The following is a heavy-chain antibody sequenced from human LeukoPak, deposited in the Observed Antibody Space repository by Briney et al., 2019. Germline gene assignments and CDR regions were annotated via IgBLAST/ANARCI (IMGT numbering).Heavy chain of an antibody. V-gene: IGHV4-34*01. Sequence: SETLSLTCAVYGGSFSGYYWSWIRQPPGKGLEWIGEINHSGSTNYNPSLKSRVTISVDTSKNQFSLKLSSVTAAVTAVYYCARALEVGIGIAARREPYYFDYWGQGTLVTVSS. CDR1: GGSFSGYY. J-gene: IGHJ4*02. D-gene: IGHD6-6*01. CDR2: INHSGST. CDR3: ARALEVGIGIAARREPYYFDY.